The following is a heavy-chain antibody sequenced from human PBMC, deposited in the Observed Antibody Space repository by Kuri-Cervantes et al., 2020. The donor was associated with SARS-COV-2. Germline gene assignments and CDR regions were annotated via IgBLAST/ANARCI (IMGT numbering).Heavy chain of an antibody. V-gene: IGHV4-4*07. D-gene: IGHD1-26*01. CDR1: GGSISSYY. J-gene: IGHJ5*02. CDR2: IYTSGST. CDR3: ARDKGSGSYRWFGP. Sequence: SETLSLTCTVSGGSISSYYWSWIRQPAGKGLEWIGRIYTSGSTNYNPSLKSRVTMSVDTSKNQFSLKLSSVTAADTAAYYCARDKGSGSYRWFGPWGQGTLVTVSS.